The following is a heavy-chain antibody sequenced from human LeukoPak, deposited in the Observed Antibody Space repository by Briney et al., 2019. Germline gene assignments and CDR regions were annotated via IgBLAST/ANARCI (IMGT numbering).Heavy chain of an antibody. CDR2: ISWNRGSI. D-gene: IGHD3-16*01. V-gene: IGHV3-9*01. J-gene: IGHJ4*02. Sequence: GGSLRLSCAASGFTFDDYAMHWVRHAPGKGLEGVSGISWNRGSIGYADSVKGRFTISRDNAKNSLYLQMNSLRAEDTALYYCAKDSNDYVWGSFSTYYFDYWGQGTLVTVSS. CDR3: AKDSNDYVWGSFSTYYFDY. CDR1: GFTFDDYA.